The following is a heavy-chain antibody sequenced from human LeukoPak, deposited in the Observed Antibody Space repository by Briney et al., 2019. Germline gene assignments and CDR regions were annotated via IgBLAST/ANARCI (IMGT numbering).Heavy chain of an antibody. Sequence: PSETLSLTCTVSGYSISSGYYWGWIRQPPGNGLEWIGSIYHSGSTYYNPSLKSRVTISVDTSKNQFSLKLSSVTAADTAVYYCARNSARCSGVTCYFSSWGQGTLVTVSS. V-gene: IGHV4-38-2*02. CDR1: GYSISSGYY. CDR2: IYHSGST. D-gene: IGHD2-15*01. J-gene: IGHJ4*02. CDR3: ARNSARCSGVTCYFSS.